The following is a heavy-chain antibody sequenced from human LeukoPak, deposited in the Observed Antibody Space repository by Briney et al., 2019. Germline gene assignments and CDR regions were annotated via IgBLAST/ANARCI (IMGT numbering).Heavy chain of an antibody. CDR1: GGSFSGYY. V-gene: IGHV4-31*11. CDR2: IYYSGST. J-gene: IGHJ4*02. CDR3: ARGEDSSGSFDY. Sequence: SETLSLTCAVYGGSFSGYYWSWIRQHPGKGLEWIGYIYYSGSTYYNPSLKSRVTISVDTSKNQFSLKLSSVTAADTAVYYCARGEDSSGSFDYWGQGTLVTVSS. D-gene: IGHD3-22*01.